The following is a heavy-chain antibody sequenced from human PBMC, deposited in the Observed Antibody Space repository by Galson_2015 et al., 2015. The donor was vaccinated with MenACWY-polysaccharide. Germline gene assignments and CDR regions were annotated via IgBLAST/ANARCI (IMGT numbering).Heavy chain of an antibody. CDR1: GGSITGYY. CDR2: IHSSGST. D-gene: IGHD7-27*01. V-gene: IGHV4-4*07. CDR3: ARRSLGNWYFDL. J-gene: IGHJ2*01. Sequence: ETLSLTCTVSGGSITGYYWSWIRQAAGKQLEWIGRIHSSGSTTNNPSLKGRGTLSVDTSKNQLSLTLNSVTAADTAIYHCARRSLGNWYFDLWGRGTLVTVSS.